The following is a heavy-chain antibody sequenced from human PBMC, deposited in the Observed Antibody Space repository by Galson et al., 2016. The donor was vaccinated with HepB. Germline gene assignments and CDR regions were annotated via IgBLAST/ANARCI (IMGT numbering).Heavy chain of an antibody. J-gene: IGHJ1*01. D-gene: IGHD7-27*01. CDR3: VRGLGRHIMSAPPSVQH. V-gene: IGHV4-4*02. CDR1: GVSISTSNW. Sequence: SETLSLTCSVSGVSISTSNWWSWVRQPPGKGLEWIGETSHNGNANYNPSLKSRVAISVDKSENQVSLKLRSVTAADTAVYYCVRGLGRHIMSAPPSVQHWGQGTLVIVSS. CDR2: TSHNGNA.